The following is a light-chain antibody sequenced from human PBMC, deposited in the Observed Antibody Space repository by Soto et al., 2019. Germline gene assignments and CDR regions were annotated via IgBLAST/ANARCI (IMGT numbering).Light chain of an antibody. CDR1: SSDVGGYNY. CDR3: SSYTSSSTPFV. J-gene: IGLJ1*01. Sequence: QSALTQPASVSGSPGQSITISCTGTSSDVGGYNYVSWYQQHPGKAPKLMIHEVSNRPSGVSNRFSGSKSGNTASLTISGLQAEDEPDYYCSSYTSSSTPFVFGTGTKVTVL. V-gene: IGLV2-14*01. CDR2: EVS.